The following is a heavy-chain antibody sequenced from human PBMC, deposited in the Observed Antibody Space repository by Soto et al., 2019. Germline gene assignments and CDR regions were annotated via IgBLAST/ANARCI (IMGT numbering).Heavy chain of an antibody. CDR3: ARDGRSSYSSGWYYFDY. J-gene: IGHJ4*02. CDR2: ISDSGST. V-gene: IGHV4-59*01. D-gene: IGHD6-19*01. CDR1: GGSISPYY. Sequence: SETLSLTCSVSGGSISPYYWSWIRRPPRKGLEWIGYISDSGSTNYNPSLKSRATMSVETSKNQFSLNLSSVTAADTAVYYCARDGRSSYSSGWYYFDYWGQGTLVTVS.